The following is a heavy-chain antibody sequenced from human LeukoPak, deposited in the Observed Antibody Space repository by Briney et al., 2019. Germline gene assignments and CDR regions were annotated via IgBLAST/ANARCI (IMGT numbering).Heavy chain of an antibody. J-gene: IGHJ4*02. Sequence: SETLSLTCTVSGGSVSSYYWSWIRRPPGKGLEWIGYIYYTGSTEYHPSLKSRVTISLDTSKNQFSLKLTSVTAADTAVYYCARVYQSAEYYFDYWGQGNLVSVSS. CDR3: ARVYQSAEYYFDY. CDR2: IYYTGST. V-gene: IGHV4-59*02. D-gene: IGHD2-2*01. CDR1: GGSVSSYY.